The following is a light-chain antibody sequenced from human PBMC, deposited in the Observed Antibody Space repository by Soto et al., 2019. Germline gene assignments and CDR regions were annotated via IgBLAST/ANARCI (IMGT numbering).Light chain of an antibody. Sequence: EIVLTQSPGTLSLSPGERATLSCRASQSVAGTNLAWYQQKPGQAPRLLIFGASFRATGIPDRFSGSGSGTDFTLTTTRLEPEDFAVYYCKQYNTPPRTFGKGTRGEIK. CDR3: KQYNTPPRT. V-gene: IGKV3-20*01. CDR2: GAS. CDR1: QSVAGTN. J-gene: IGKJ1*01.